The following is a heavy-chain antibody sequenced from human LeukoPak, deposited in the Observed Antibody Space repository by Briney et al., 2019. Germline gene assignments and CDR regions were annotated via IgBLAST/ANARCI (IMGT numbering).Heavy chain of an antibody. CDR2: ISAYNGNT. D-gene: IGHD3-22*01. J-gene: IGHJ4*02. CDR3: ARDVNYYDSSGYLDY. CDR1: GCTFTSYG. V-gene: IGHV1-18*01. Sequence: ASVKVSCKASGCTFTSYGISWVRQAPGQGLEWMGWISAYNGNTNYAQKLQGRVTMTTDTSTSTAYMELRSLRSEDTAVYYCARDVNYYDSSGYLDYWGQGTLVTVSS.